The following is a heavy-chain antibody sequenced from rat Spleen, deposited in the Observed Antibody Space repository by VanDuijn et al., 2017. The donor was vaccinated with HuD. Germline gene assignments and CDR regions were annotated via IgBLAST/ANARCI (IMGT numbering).Heavy chain of an antibody. V-gene: IGHV3-1*01. D-gene: IGHD1-7*01. CDR2: IKFSGTT. CDR3: AREMSMGY. J-gene: IGHJ2*01. Sequence: ELQLQESGPGLVKPSQALSPTCSVSGYSITSSYWGWVRKFPGNKMEWMGYIKFSGTTNYNPSLKSRISITRDTSKNQFFLQLNSVTTEDTATYYCAREMSMGYWGQGVMVTVSS. CDR1: GYSITSSY.